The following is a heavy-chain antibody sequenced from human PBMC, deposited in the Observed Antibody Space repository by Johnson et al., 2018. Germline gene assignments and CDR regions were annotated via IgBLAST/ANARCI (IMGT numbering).Heavy chain of an antibody. CDR3: TREREALGDYSYYGMDV. J-gene: IGHJ6*02. CDR1: GFSFSGSV. CDR2: VRTEANTYAT. Sequence: VQLQESGGGLVQPGGSLKLSCAASGFSFSGSVMHWVRQASGKGPEWVGRVRTEANTYATAYAASVKGRFTISRDDSKNTESLQMNSLKTGDTAVYYCTREREALGDYSYYGMDVWGQGTTVTVSS. D-gene: IGHD3-16*01. V-gene: IGHV3-73*02.